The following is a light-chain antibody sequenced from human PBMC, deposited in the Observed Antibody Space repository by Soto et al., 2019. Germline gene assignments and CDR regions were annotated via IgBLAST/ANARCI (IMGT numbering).Light chain of an antibody. CDR3: QQYGSSPRYT. CDR2: GAS. J-gene: IGKJ2*01. V-gene: IGKV3-20*01. Sequence: EVVLTQSPGTLSLSPGERATLSCRASQSVSSSYLAWYQQKPGQAPRLLIYGASSRATGIPDRSSGGGSGTDFTLTISRLEPEDFAVYYCQQYGSSPRYTFGQGTKVDIK. CDR1: QSVSSSY.